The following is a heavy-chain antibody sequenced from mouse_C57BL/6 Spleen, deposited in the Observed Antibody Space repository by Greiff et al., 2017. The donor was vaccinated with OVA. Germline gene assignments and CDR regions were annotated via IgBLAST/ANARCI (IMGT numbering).Heavy chain of an antibody. CDR2: IDPSDSET. CDR3: ARSEGSTMGTAY. V-gene: IGHV1-52*01. J-gene: IGHJ3*01. Sequence: VQLQQPGAELVRPGSSVKLSCKASGFTFTSYWMHWVKQRPIQGLEWIGNIDPSDSETHYNQKFKDKATLTVDKSSSTAYMQLSSLTTEDAAVYYCARSEGSTMGTAYWGQGTLVTVSA. D-gene: IGHD2-2*01. CDR1: GFTFTSYW.